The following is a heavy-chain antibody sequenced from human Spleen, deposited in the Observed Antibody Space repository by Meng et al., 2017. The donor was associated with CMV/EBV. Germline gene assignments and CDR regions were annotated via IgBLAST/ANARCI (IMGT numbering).Heavy chain of an antibody. CDR1: GYTFTGYY. Sequence: ASVKVSCKASGYTFTGYYMHWVRQAPGQGLEWMGWINPNHGGTNYAQKFQGRVTMTRDTSISTAYMELSSLRSDDTAVYYCARDRVHYGDYGDWFDPWGQGTLVTVSS. CDR3: ARDRVHYGDYGDWFDP. V-gene: IGHV1-2*02. D-gene: IGHD4-17*01. CDR2: INPNHGGT. J-gene: IGHJ5*02.